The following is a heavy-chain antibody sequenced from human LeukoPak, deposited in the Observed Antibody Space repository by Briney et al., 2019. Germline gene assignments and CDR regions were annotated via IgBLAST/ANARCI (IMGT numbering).Heavy chain of an antibody. J-gene: IGHJ6*02. CDR2: FYPGDSDT. V-gene: IGHV5-51*01. CDR3: ARQHCSGGRCYYGMDV. D-gene: IGHD2-15*01. CDR1: GYSFTTYW. Sequence: HGESLKISGKGSGYSFTTYWIAWVRQMPGKGLEWMGIFYPGDSDTRYSPSFQGQVTISADKSISTAYLQWSSLKAPDTAMYYCARQHCSGGRCYYGMDVWGQGTTVTVSS.